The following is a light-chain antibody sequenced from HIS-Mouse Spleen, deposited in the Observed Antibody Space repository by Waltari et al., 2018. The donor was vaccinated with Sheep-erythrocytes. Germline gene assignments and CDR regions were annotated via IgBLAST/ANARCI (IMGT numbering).Light chain of an antibody. J-gene: IGLJ3*02. CDR3: CSYAGSSTPWV. CDR2: EGS. CDR1: SSDVGSYNL. Sequence: QSALTQPASVSGSPGQSITISCTGTSSDVGSYNLVSWYQQHPGKAPNLTIYEGSKRPSGVSNRFSGSKSGTTASLTISGLQAEDEDDYYCCSYAGSSTPWVFGGGTKLTVL. V-gene: IGLV2-23*01.